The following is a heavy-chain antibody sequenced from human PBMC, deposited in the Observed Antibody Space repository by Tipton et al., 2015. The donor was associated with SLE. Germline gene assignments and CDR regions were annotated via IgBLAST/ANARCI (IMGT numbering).Heavy chain of an antibody. J-gene: IGHJ6*02. D-gene: IGHD2-2*01. V-gene: IGHV3-49*03. Sequence: SLRLSCITSGFTFGEYGMSWFRQAPGKGLEWVAFIRSNAHGGTTQYAASVTGRFTISRDDSKSILYLQMNSLKTDDTAVYYCARVSEYQLPTTIDAMDVWGQGTTVIVFS. CDR1: GFTFGEYG. CDR2: IRSNAHGGTT. CDR3: ARVSEYQLPTTIDAMDV.